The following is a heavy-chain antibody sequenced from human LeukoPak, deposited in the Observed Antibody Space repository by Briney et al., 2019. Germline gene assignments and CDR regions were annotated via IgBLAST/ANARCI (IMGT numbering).Heavy chain of an antibody. CDR2: IYYSGST. V-gene: IGHV4-59*01. D-gene: IGHD1-26*01. CDR1: GGSISSYY. J-gene: IGHJ4*02. CDR3: AREGSGSWLAY. Sequence: SETLSLTCTVSGGSISSYYWCWIRQPPGKGLEWIGYIYYSGSTNYNPSLKSRVTISVDTSKNQFSLKLSSVTAADTAVYYCAREGSGSWLAYWGQGTLVTVSS.